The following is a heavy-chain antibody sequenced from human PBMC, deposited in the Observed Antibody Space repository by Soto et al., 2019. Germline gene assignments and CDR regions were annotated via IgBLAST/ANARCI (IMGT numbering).Heavy chain of an antibody. CDR2: ISGSGGST. Sequence: EVQLLESGGGLVQPGGSLRLSCAASGFTFSSYAMSWVRQAPGKGLEWVSAISGSGGSTYYADSVKGRFTISRDNSKNTLYLQMNSLRADDTAVYYCANSVGYGDYVFDYWGQGTLVTVSS. D-gene: IGHD4-17*01. CDR3: ANSVGYGDYVFDY. CDR1: GFTFSSYA. J-gene: IGHJ4*02. V-gene: IGHV3-23*01.